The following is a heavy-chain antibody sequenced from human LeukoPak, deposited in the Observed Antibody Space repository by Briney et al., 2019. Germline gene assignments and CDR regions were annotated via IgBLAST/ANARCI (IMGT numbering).Heavy chain of an antibody. D-gene: IGHD6-19*01. V-gene: IGHV4-34*01. CDR2: INHSGST. Sequence: SETLSLTCAVYGGSFSGYYWSWIRLPPGKGLEWIGEINHSGSTNYNPSLKSRVTISVDTSKNQFSLKLSSVTAADTAVYYCARGLSSGWSGRPYFDYWGQGTLVTVSS. CDR3: ARGLSSGWSGRPYFDY. J-gene: IGHJ4*02. CDR1: GGSFSGYY.